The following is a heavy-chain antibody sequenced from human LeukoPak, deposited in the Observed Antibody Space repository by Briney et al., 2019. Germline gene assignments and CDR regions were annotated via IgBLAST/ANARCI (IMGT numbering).Heavy chain of an antibody. Sequence: ASVKVSCKASGYTFTGYYMHWVRQAPGQGLEWMGWINPSSGRTNYAQNFQDRVAMTRDTSISTAYMELSSLRSDDTAVYYCATDLSYYGSSGYRGYWGQGTLVTVSS. CDR2: INPSSGRT. V-gene: IGHV1-2*02. D-gene: IGHD3-22*01. CDR1: GYTFTGYY. CDR3: ATDLSYYGSSGYRGY. J-gene: IGHJ4*02.